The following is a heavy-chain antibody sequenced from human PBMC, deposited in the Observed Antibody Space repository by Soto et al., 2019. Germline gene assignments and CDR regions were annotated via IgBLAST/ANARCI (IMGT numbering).Heavy chain of an antibody. V-gene: IGHV1-2*02. CDR1: GYTFTGYY. CDR2: INPNSGGT. CDR3: ARGTHIAAAGTSYYYGMDV. J-gene: IGHJ6*02. D-gene: IGHD6-13*01. Sequence: ASVKFSCKASGYTFTGYYMHWVRQAPGQGLEWMGWINPNSGGTSYAQKFQGRVTMTRDTSISTAYMELSRLRSDDTAVYYCARGTHIAAAGTSYYYGMDVWGQGTTVTVSS.